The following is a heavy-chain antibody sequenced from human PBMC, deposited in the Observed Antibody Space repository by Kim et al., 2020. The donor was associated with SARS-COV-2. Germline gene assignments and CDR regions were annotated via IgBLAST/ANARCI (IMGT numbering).Heavy chain of an antibody. Sequence: TSGLTNYNSSLQGRVTMSVDMSKNQFSLKLSSVTAADTAVYYCASALGHWGQGTLVTVSS. V-gene: IGHV4-4*07. D-gene: IGHD3-16*02. J-gene: IGHJ4*02. CDR3: ASALGH. CDR2: TSGLT.